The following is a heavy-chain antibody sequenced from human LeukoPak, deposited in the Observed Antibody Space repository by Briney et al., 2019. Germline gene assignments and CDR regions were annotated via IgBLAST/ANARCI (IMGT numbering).Heavy chain of an antibody. V-gene: IGHV4-34*01. D-gene: IGHD3-16*02. J-gene: IGHJ4*02. Sequence: SETLSLTCGVYDGSFSEYYWRWIRQPPGKGLEWIGEINHSGNTNYSPSLTSRVTISVDTSKKQFSMKLGSVTAADTAVYYCARYDVWGSYRAFDYWGQGTLVTVSS. CDR2: INHSGNT. CDR3: ARYDVWGSYRAFDY. CDR1: DGSFSEYY.